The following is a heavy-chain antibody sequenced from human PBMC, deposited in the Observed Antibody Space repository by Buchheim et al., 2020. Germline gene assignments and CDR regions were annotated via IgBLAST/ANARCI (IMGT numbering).Heavy chain of an antibody. Sequence: EVQLLESGGGLVQPGGSLRLSCAASGFTFSNYAMRWVRQAPGKGLEWVSEISGSGGSTYYADSVKGRLTIPRDNSKNTLHLQMSSLRAEDTAIYYCAARSDYWGQGTL. CDR2: ISGSGGST. CDR1: GFTFSNYA. CDR3: AARSDY. J-gene: IGHJ4*02. V-gene: IGHV3-23*01.